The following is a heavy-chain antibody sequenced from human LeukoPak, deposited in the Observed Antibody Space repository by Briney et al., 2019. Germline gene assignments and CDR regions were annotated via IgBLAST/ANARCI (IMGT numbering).Heavy chain of an antibody. CDR1: GGSISSGTYY. D-gene: IGHD4-11*01. V-gene: IGHV4-61*02. CDR2: IYTSGST. J-gene: IGHJ4*02. CDR3: ARGGGVDYSFDY. Sequence: SEPLSLTCTVSGGSISSGTYYWSWIRQPAGKGLEWIGRIYTSGSTNYNPSLKSRVTISVDTSKNQFSLKLSSVTAADTAVYYCARGGGVDYSFDYWGQGTLVTVSS.